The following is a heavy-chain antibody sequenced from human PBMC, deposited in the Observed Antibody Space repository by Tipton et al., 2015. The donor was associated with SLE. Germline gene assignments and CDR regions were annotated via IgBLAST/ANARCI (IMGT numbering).Heavy chain of an antibody. Sequence: GSLRLSCAASGFTVSSYWMNWVRQVPGKGPVWVSRINSDGSGTSYADFVRGRFTVTRDDVKNTVYLQMNNLRAEDTAVYYCARHGFDGQYYMDLWGNGATVTV. V-gene: IGHV3-74*01. CDR3: ARHGFDGQYYMDL. D-gene: IGHD3-9*01. CDR2: INSDGSGT. CDR1: GFTVSSYW. J-gene: IGHJ6*03.